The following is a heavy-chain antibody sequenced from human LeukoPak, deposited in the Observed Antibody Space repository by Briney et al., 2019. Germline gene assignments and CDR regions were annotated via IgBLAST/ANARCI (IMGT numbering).Heavy chain of an antibody. CDR1: GYTSTNYG. J-gene: IGHJ4*02. CDR2: ISIYNGNR. V-gene: IGHV1-18*01. CDR3: ARNVRGTTDDY. D-gene: IGHD1-7*01. Sequence: ASVKVSCKTSGYTSTNYGISWVRQVPGQGFEWMGGISIYNGNRNYAQKFQGRVTMTTDTSTSTAYMEMRSLRSDDTAVYYCARNVRGTTDDYWGQGTLVTVSS.